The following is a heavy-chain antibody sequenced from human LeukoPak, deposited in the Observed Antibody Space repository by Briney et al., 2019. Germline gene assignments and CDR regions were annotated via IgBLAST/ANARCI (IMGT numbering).Heavy chain of an antibody. CDR1: GGSISSYY. CDR3: ARLGSNDAFDI. J-gene: IGHJ3*02. V-gene: IGHV4-59*01. CDR2: IYYSGST. D-gene: IGHD4/OR15-4a*01. Sequence: SETLSLXCTVSGGSISSYYWSWIRQPPGKGLEWIGYIYYSGSTNYNPSLKSRVTISVDTSKNQFSLKLSSVTAADTAVYYCARLGSNDAFDIWGQGTMVTVSS.